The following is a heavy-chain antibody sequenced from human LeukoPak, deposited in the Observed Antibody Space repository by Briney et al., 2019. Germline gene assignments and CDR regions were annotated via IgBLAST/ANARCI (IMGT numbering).Heavy chain of an antibody. CDR1: GFTFTSSA. D-gene: IGHD3-3*01. Sequence: GASVKVSCKASGFTFTSSAMQWVRQARGQRLEWIGWIVVGSGNTNYAQKFQERVTITRDMFTSTAYMELSSLRSEDTAVYYCAAEAVAYYDFWSGYYGGMDVWGQGTTVTVSS. J-gene: IGHJ6*02. CDR2: IVVGSGNT. V-gene: IGHV1-58*02. CDR3: AAEAVAYYDFWSGYYGGMDV.